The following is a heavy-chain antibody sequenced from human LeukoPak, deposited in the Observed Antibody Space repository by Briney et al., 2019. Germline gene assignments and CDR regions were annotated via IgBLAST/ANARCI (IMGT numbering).Heavy chain of an antibody. V-gene: IGHV1-18*01. D-gene: IGHD4-23*01. CDR2: ISAYNGNT. CDR3: ARDNSVEDTAWWFDP. Sequence: RVASVKVSCKASGYTFTSYGISWVRQAPGQGLEWMGWISAYNGNTNYAQKLQGRVTMTTDTSTSTAYMELRSLRSDDTAVYYCARDNSVEDTAWWFDPWGQGTLVTVSS. CDR1: GYTFTSYG. J-gene: IGHJ5*02.